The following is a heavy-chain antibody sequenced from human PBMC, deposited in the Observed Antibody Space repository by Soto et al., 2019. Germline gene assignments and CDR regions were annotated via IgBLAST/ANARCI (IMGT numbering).Heavy chain of an antibody. D-gene: IGHD3-22*01. CDR3: ARFVVTNHYYYYYGMDV. CDR2: IHHSGST. CDR1: GGSISSGDYS. Sequence: QLQLQESGSGLVKPSQTLSLTCAVSGGSISSGDYSWSWIRQPPGKGLEWIGYIHHSGSTYYNPSLKSRVTISVDRSKNQFSLKLSSVTAADTAVYYCARFVVTNHYYYYYGMDVWGQGTTVTVSS. V-gene: IGHV4-30-2*01. J-gene: IGHJ6*02.